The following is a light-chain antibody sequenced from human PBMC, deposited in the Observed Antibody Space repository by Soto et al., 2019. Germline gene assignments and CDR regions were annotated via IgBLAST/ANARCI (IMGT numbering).Light chain of an antibody. J-gene: IGKJ1*01. CDR3: QQYHNWPRT. CDR2: AAS. V-gene: IGKV3-15*01. Sequence: EIVMTQSPATLSVSPGERATLSCRASQSVSSDLAWYQQKPGQTPGLLIYAASTRATGIPARFSGSGSGTEFTLTISSLQSEDFVVYYCQQYHNWPRTFGQGTKVEI. CDR1: QSVSSD.